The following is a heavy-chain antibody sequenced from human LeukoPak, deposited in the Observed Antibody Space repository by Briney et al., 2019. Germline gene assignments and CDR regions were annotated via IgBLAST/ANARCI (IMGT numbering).Heavy chain of an antibody. CDR1: GDSINTSNYF. D-gene: IGHD1-26*01. CDR2: IYYIGTS. J-gene: IGHJ4*02. CDR3: ARHRSGSYIRYFDF. Sequence: SETLSLTCTVSGDSINTSNYFWGWIRQSTGKGLEWVGNIYYIGTSDYNPSLKSRVTISIDTSKNQFSLNLRSVTAADTAFYYCARHRSGSYIRYFDFWGQGALVTVSS. V-gene: IGHV4-39*01.